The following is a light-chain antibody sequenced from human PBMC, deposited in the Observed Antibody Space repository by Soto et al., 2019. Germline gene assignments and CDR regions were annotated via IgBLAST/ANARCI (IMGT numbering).Light chain of an antibody. Sequence: EIVLTQSPGTLSLSPGERATLSCRASQSGSSSYLVWDQQKPGQAPRLLIFGASSRATGIPGRFSGSGSGTDFTLTITRLASEDFAVYYCQQYGNSPKTFGQGTKVDI. CDR2: GAS. J-gene: IGKJ1*01. CDR1: QSGSSSY. CDR3: QQYGNSPKT. V-gene: IGKV3-20*01.